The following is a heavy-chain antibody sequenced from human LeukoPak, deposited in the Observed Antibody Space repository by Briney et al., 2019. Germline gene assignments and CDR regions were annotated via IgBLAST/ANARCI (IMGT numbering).Heavy chain of an antibody. Sequence: SETLSLTCTVSGGSISSYYWSWIRQPPGKELEWIGYIHYSGSTNYNPSLKSRVTMSVDTSKNQFSLKLTSVTAADTAVYYCARDRVRGNSNPYFDYWGQGTLVTVSS. D-gene: IGHD4-11*01. V-gene: IGHV4-59*13. CDR1: GGSISSYY. CDR2: IHYSGST. J-gene: IGHJ4*02. CDR3: ARDRVRGNSNPYFDY.